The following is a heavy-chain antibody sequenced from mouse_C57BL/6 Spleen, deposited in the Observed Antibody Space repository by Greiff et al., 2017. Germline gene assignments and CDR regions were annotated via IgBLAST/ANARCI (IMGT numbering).Heavy chain of an antibody. J-gene: IGHJ3*01. Sequence: VQLQQPGAELVKPGASVKLSCKASGYTFTSYWMHWVKQRPGQGLEWIGMIHPNSGSTNYNEKFKSKATLTVDKSSSTAYMQLSSLTSEDSAVYCWARWDYDGWGAYWGQGTLVTVSA. D-gene: IGHD2-4*01. V-gene: IGHV1-64*01. CDR3: ARWDYDGWGAY. CDR1: GYTFTSYW. CDR2: IHPNSGST.